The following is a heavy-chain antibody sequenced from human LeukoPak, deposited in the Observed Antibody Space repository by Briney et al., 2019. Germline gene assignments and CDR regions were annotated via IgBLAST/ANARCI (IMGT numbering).Heavy chain of an antibody. CDR1: GFTFSSYT. CDR2: MSSDGNDK. Sequence: GGSLRLSCAASGFTFSSYTIHWVRQAPGKGLEWVAVMSSDGNDKHYAASVKGRFTISRDNSKTTVYLQMNSLRPDDTALYYCAREGHYDIVTGYSPVEYYYYYMDVWGKGTTVTVSS. D-gene: IGHD3-9*01. V-gene: IGHV3-30*04. CDR3: AREGHYDIVTGYSPVEYYYYYMDV. J-gene: IGHJ6*03.